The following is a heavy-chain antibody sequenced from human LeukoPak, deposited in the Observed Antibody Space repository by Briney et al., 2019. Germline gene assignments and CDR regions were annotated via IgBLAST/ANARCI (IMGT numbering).Heavy chain of an antibody. V-gene: IGHV3-30*02. CDR2: IRYDGSNK. CDR3: AKDRDPYDSSGFDY. Sequence: TGGSLRLSCAASGFTFSSYGMHWVRQAPGKGLEWVAFIRYDGSNKYYADSVKGRFTISRDNSKNTLYLQMNSLRAEDTAVYYCAKDRDPYDSSGFDYWGQGTLVTVSS. D-gene: IGHD3-22*01. CDR1: GFTFSSYG. J-gene: IGHJ4*02.